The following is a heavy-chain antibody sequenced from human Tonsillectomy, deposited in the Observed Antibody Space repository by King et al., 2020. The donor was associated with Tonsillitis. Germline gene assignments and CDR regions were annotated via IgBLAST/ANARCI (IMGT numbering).Heavy chain of an antibody. D-gene: IGHD2-8*02. CDR2: ISSNTGYT. Sequence: QLVQSGGGLVKPGGSLRLSCAASGFSFSDYYMSWVRQAPGKGLEWLSYISSNTGYTNYADSVKGRFTISRDDAKNSLHLQMNSLRAEDTAVYYCAVLCAEKWFDPWGQGTLVTVSS. J-gene: IGHJ5*02. CDR3: AVLCAEKWFDP. V-gene: IGHV3-11*06. CDR1: GFSFSDYY.